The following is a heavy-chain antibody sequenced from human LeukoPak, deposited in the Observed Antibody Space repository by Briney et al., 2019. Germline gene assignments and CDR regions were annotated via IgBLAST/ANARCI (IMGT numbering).Heavy chain of an antibody. CDR2: ISSNGGST. J-gene: IGHJ4*02. Sequence: GGSLRLSCSASGFTFSSYAMHWVRQAPGKGLEYVSAISSNGGSTYYADSVKGRFTISRDNSKNTLYLQMSSLRAEDTAVYYCVKEGSSGYYPFDYWGQGTLVTVSS. CDR1: GFTFSSYA. D-gene: IGHD3-22*01. CDR3: VKEGSSGYYPFDY. V-gene: IGHV3-64D*06.